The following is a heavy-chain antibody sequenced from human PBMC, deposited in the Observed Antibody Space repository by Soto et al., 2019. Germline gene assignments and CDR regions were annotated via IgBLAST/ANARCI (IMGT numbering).Heavy chain of an antibody. Sequence: APVTGSCKGSGYTLTSDGIGCVRKATAQGLEWMGCISAYNGNTNYAQKLQGRVTMTTDTSTSTAYMELRSLRSDDTAVYYCARDKITMVRIYYYYMDVWGKGTAVTVSS. V-gene: IGHV1-18*01. CDR3: ARDKITMVRIYYYYMDV. J-gene: IGHJ6*03. CDR1: GYTLTSDG. D-gene: IGHD3-10*01. CDR2: ISAYNGNT.